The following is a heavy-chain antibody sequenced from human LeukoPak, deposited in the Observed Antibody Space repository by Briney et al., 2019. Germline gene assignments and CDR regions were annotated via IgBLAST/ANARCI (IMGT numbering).Heavy chain of an antibody. CDR1: DGSISSYY. CDR3: ARVIRYFDWLLGYYFDY. J-gene: IGHJ4*02. V-gene: IGHV4-4*07. D-gene: IGHD3-9*01. CDR2: IYTSGST. Sequence: KPSETLSLTCTVSDGSISSYYWSWIRQPAGKGLEWIGRIYTSGSTNYNPSLKSRVTMSVDTSKNQFSLKLSSVTAADTAEYYCARVIRYFDWLLGYYFDYWGQGTLVTVSS.